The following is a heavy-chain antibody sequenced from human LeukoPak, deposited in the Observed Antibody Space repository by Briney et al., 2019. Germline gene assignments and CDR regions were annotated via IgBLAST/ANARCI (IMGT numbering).Heavy chain of an antibody. CDR2: INPNSRGT. J-gene: IGHJ4*02. D-gene: IGHD3-9*01. Sequence: ASVKVSCKASGYTFTGYYMHWVRQAPGQGLEWMGWINPNSRGTKYAQKFQGRVTMTRDTSISTAYMELTRQRSDDTAVYYCARVDDILTGHLDYWGQGTLVTVSS. CDR3: ARVDDILTGHLDY. V-gene: IGHV1-2*02. CDR1: GYTFTGYY.